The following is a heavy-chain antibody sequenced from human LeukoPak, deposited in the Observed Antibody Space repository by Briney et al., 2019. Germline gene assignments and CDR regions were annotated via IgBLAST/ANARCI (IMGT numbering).Heavy chain of an antibody. D-gene: IGHD3-22*01. J-gene: IGHJ4*02. CDR3: ARKGENYDSSGYYSFDY. Sequence: GASVKVSCKASGGTFSSYAISWVRQAPGQGLEWMGGIIPIFGTANYAQKFQGRVTITADESTSTAYMELSSLRSEDTAVYYCARKGENYDSSGYYSFDYWGQGTLVTVSS. CDR1: GGTFSSYA. CDR2: IIPIFGTA. V-gene: IGHV1-69*01.